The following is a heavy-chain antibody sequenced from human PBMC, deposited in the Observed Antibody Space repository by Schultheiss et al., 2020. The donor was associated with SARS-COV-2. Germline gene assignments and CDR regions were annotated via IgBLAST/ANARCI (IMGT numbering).Heavy chain of an antibody. CDR3: ARVRGAPTDYYGSGSYPYYFDY. D-gene: IGHD3-10*01. CDR1: GGSFSGYY. CDR2: INHSGST. J-gene: IGHJ4*02. V-gene: IGHV4-34*01. Sequence: SETLSLTCAVYGGSFSGYYWSWIRQPPGKGLEWIEEINHSGSTNYNPSLKSRVTISVDTSKNQFSLKLSSVTAADTAVYYCARVRGAPTDYYGSGSYPYYFDYWGQGTLVTVSS.